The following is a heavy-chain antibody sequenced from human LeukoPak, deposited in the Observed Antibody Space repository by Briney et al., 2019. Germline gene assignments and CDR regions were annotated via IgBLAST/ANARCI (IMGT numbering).Heavy chain of an antibody. CDR2: ISGSGGST. Sequence: GGSLRLSCAASGFTFSSYAVSWVRQAPGKGLKWVSVISGSGGSTYYADSATGRFTISRDNSKNTLYLDMNSLRAEDTAVYYCAKSHVLGFCSDGTCYGYFDYWGQGSLVTVSS. V-gene: IGHV3-23*01. D-gene: IGHD2-15*01. CDR3: AKSHVLGFCSDGTCYGYFDY. CDR1: GFTFSSYA. J-gene: IGHJ4*02.